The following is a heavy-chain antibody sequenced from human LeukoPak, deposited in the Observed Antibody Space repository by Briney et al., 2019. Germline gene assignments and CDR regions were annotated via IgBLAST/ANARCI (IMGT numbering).Heavy chain of an antibody. CDR3: ARVDCSSTRQYYYYGMDV. D-gene: IGHD2-2*01. Sequence: SETLSLTCTVPGGSISSFYWSWIRQPPGKGLEWIGYIYYSGSTNYNPSLKSRVTISVDTSKKTFSLKLSSVTAADTAVYYCARVDCSSTRQYYYYGMDVWGQGTTVTVSS. CDR2: IYYSGST. V-gene: IGHV4-59*01. J-gene: IGHJ6*02. CDR1: GGSISSFY.